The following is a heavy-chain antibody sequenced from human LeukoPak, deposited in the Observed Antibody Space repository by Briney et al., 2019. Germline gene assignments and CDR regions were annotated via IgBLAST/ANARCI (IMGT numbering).Heavy chain of an antibody. CDR1: GFTFSSST. J-gene: IGHJ4*02. CDR3: ARDIAY. V-gene: IGHV3-21*01. Sequence: GGSLRLSCAASGFTFSSSTMNWVRQAPGKGLEWVSSISSTGTYIYYADSVKGRFTISRDNAKNSLYLQMNSLRAEDTALYCCARDIAYWGQGTLVTVSS. CDR2: ISSTGTYI.